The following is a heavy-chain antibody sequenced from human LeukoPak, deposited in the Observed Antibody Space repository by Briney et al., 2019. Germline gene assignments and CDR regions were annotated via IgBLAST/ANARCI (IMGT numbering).Heavy chain of an antibody. V-gene: IGHV3-53*01. CDR2: IHSGGKT. D-gene: IGHD2-15*01. J-gene: IGHJ4*02. CDR1: GFTVSSSY. CDR3: TRDLNSGGSC. Sequence: GGSLRLSCAASGFTVSSSYMSWVRQAPGKGLEWVSVIHSGGKTYYADSVKGRFSISRDNSKNTLYLQMNSLRAQDTAVYYCTRDLNSGGSCWGQGALVTVSS.